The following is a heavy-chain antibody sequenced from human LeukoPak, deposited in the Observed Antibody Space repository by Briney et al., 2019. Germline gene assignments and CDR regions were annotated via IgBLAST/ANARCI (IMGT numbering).Heavy chain of an antibody. CDR3: ARDRRPRAVVGAYLSYGMDV. CDR1: GGSTNNYF. D-gene: IGHD6-19*01. V-gene: IGHV4-4*07. J-gene: IGHJ6*02. Sequence: SETLSLTCSASGGSTNNYFWSWIRQSAGKGLEWIGRVNPYGTSNYNPSLKSRVTMSVDTSKNLVSLRLTSLTAADTAVYYCARDRRPRAVVGAYLSYGMDVWGQGTTATVSS. CDR2: VNPYGTS.